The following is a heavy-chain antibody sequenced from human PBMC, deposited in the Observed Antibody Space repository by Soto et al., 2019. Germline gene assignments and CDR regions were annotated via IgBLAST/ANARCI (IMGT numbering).Heavy chain of an antibody. V-gene: IGHV3-15*07. CDR1: GFTFSNAW. Sequence: EVQLVESGGGLVKPGGSLRLSCAASGFTFSNAWMNWVRQAPGKGLEWVGRIKSKTDGGTTDYAAPVKGRFTISRDDSKNTLYLQMNSLKTEDTAVYYCTTGFEYQLLNYYYYGMDVWGQGTTVTVSS. D-gene: IGHD2-2*01. CDR2: IKSKTDGGTT. J-gene: IGHJ6*02. CDR3: TTGFEYQLLNYYYYGMDV.